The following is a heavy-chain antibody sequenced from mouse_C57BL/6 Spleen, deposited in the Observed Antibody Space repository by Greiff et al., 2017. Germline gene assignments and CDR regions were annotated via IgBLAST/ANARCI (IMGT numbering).Heavy chain of an antibody. CDR2: ISSGSSTI. Sequence: EVKLEESGGGLVKPGGSLKLSCAASGFTFSDYGMHWVRQAPEKGLEWVAYISSGSSTIYYADTVKGRFTISRDNAKNTLFLQMTSLRSEDTAMYYCARLEGGYWFDYWGQGTTLTVSS. CDR1: GFTFSDYG. V-gene: IGHV5-17*01. D-gene: IGHD2-3*01. CDR3: ARLEGGYWFDY. J-gene: IGHJ2*01.